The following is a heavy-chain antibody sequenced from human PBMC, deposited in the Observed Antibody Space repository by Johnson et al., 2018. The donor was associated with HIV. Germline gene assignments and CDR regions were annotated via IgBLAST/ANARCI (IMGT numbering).Heavy chain of an antibody. Sequence: QMLLVESGGGVVQPGGSLRLSCAASGFTFSSYGMHWVRQAPGKGLEWVAFIRYAGSNKYYADSVKGRFTISRDNSKNTLYLQMNSLRAEDAAVYYCAKPPSMGADAGDSGGQGTMVTVSS. CDR3: AKPPSMGADAGDS. J-gene: IGHJ3*02. CDR1: GFTFSSYG. CDR2: IRYAGSNK. D-gene: IGHD3-16*01. V-gene: IGHV3-30*02.